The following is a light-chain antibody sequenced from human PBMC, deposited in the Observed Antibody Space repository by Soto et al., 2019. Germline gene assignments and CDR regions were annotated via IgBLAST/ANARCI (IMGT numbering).Light chain of an antibody. CDR2: WAY. V-gene: IGKV4-1*01. J-gene: IGKJ4*02. CDR1: QSILYSSNNKKY. Sequence: DIVMTQTPDSLAVSLGERASINCKSRQSILYSSNNKKYLVWYEQKPGQPPKLLIYWAYTRESGVTDRFSGSRSGTDYAKTISIRPSDDASFCYSQPHYNAPFTFGRGTQVEIK. CDR3: QPHYNAPFT.